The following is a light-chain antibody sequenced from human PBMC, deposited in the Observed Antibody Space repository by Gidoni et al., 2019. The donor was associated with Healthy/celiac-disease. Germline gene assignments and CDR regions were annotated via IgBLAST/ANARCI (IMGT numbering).Light chain of an antibody. CDR2: KAS. V-gene: IGKV1-5*03. CDR3: QQYNSYSRT. J-gene: IGKJ1*01. CDR1: QSISSW. Sequence: DIQMTQSPSTLSASVGDRVTITCRASQSISSWFAWYQQKPGKAPKLLIYKASSLESGVPSRFSGSGSETEFTLTIISLQPDDFATYYCQQYNSYSRTFGQGTKVEIK.